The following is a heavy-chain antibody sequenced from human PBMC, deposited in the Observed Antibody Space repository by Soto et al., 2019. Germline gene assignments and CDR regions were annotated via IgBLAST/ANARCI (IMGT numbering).Heavy chain of an antibody. V-gene: IGHV4-59*01. CDR1: GGSINSYF. Sequence: SETLSLTCTVSGGSINSYFWSWIRQSPGKGLEWIGHIYYSGSTSYSPSLKSRVSISVDTSKNQFSLEVHSVTAADTAVYYCAKGGLAPGYFDYWGQGTLVTVSS. J-gene: IGHJ4*02. CDR2: IYYSGST. CDR3: AKGGLAPGYFDY.